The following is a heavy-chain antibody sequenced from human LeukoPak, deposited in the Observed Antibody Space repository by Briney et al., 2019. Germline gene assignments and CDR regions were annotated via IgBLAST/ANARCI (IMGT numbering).Heavy chain of an antibody. J-gene: IGHJ4*02. CDR2: IIPIFGST. CDR3: AEGSSGYNYGPPDY. D-gene: IGHD3-22*01. V-gene: IGHV1-69*13. Sequence: SVKVSCKASVGTFSSYAFSWVRQAPGQGLEWMGGIIPIFGSTNYAQKFQGKVTITADESTSTAYMEVNSLRSEDTAVYFCAEGSSGYNYGPPDYWGQGTLVRVSS. CDR1: VGTFSSYA.